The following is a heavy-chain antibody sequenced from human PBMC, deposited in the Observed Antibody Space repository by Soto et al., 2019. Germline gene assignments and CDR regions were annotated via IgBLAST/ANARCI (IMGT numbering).Heavy chain of an antibody. Sequence: GGSLRLSCAASGFKFSSFAMHWVRQAPGKGLEWVAIISYDGRNKDYADSVKGRFNVSRDNSKNTMFLQMNSLRVEDTAVFYCARDSAMAKFDYWGQGSLVTVSS. CDR1: GFKFSSFA. CDR2: ISYDGRNK. V-gene: IGHV3-30*04. D-gene: IGHD5-18*01. J-gene: IGHJ4*02. CDR3: ARDSAMAKFDY.